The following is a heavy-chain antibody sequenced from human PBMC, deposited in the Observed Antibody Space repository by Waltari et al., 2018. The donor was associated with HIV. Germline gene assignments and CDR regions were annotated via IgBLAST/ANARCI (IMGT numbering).Heavy chain of an antibody. CDR2: IINDGGRT. Sequence: EVQVQESGGGLVQPGGSLRLSCAASGFIFSGYWMHWVRQAPGQGLVWVSQIINDGGRTSYADSVKGRFTISRDNAENTLYLQMNSLRGEDTAVYYCARDWRQPRGVYYGMDVWGQGTTVIVSS. CDR3: ARDWRQPRGVYYGMDV. CDR1: GFIFSGYW. V-gene: IGHV3-74*01. D-gene: IGHD3-3*01. J-gene: IGHJ6*02.